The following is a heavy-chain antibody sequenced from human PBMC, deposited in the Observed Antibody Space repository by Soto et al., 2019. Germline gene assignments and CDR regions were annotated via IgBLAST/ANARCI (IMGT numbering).Heavy chain of an antibody. Sequence: QVQLVESGGGVVQPGGSLRLSCAASGFSFSNYAMNWVRQAPDKGLEWVALISYEGSAQYYADSVKGRFTISRDNSKNTLYLQMNSLRVEDTALYYCTKGGCSSSGWSDYWGQGTLVTVPS. CDR1: GFSFSNYA. V-gene: IGHV3-30*18. D-gene: IGHD6-19*01. CDR2: ISYEGSAQ. J-gene: IGHJ4*02. CDR3: TKGGCSSSGWSDY.